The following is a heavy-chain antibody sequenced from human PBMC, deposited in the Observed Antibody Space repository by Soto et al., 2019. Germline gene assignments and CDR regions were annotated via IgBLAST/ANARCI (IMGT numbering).Heavy chain of an antibody. D-gene: IGHD6-19*01. CDR2: IYHSGST. V-gene: IGHV4-4*02. J-gene: IGHJ4*02. Sequence: QVQLQESGPGLVKPSGTLSLTCAVSGGSISSSNWWSWVRPPPGKGLEWIGEIYHSGSTNYNPSLKSRVTISVDKSKNQFSLKRSSVTAADTAVYDCAAWGGSGWYSRDYWGQGSLVTVSA. CDR1: GGSISSSNW. CDR3: AAWGGSGWYSRDY.